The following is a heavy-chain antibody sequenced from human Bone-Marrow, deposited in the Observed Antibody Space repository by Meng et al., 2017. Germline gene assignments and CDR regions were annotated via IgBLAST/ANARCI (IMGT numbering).Heavy chain of an antibody. Sequence: GESLKISCAASGFTFDDYGMSWVRQVPGKGLEWVSRINWNGGRTAYTDSVKGRFTISRDNAKNTLYLEMNSLRADDTAVYYCVRDDCSSTSCYADAFDLWGQGTMVTVSS. CDR3: VRDDCSSTSCYADAFDL. CDR1: GFTFDDYG. CDR2: INWNGGRT. J-gene: IGHJ3*01. V-gene: IGHV3-20*04. D-gene: IGHD2-2*01.